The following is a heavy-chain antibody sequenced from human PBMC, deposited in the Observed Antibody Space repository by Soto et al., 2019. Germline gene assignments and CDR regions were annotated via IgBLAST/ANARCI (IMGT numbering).Heavy chain of an antibody. CDR2: ISSSSSTI. CDR3: ARDRLGGSDY. Sequence: GGSLRLSCAASGFPFSSYSMNWVRQAPGKGLEWVSYISSSSSTIYYADSVKGRFTISRDNAKNSLYLQMNSLRAEDTAVYYCARDRLGGSDYWGQGTLVTVSS. J-gene: IGHJ4*02. D-gene: IGHD1-26*01. V-gene: IGHV3-48*01. CDR1: GFPFSSYS.